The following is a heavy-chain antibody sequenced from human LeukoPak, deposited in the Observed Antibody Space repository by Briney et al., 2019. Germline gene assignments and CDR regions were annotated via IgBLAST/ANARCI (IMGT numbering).Heavy chain of an antibody. Sequence: ASVKVSCKASGYTFINYGISWLRQAPGQGLEWMGWISPYNGDTNYAQKFQGRVTMTRDMSTSTDYMELSSLRSEDTAVYYCARDNSVGDIAWWFDPWGQGTLVTVSS. CDR2: ISPYNGDT. CDR3: ARDNSVGDIAWWFDP. V-gene: IGHV1-18*01. J-gene: IGHJ5*02. CDR1: GYTFINYG. D-gene: IGHD3-10*01.